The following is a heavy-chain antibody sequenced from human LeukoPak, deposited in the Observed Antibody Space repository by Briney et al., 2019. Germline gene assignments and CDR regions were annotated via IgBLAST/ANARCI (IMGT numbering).Heavy chain of an antibody. D-gene: IGHD6-13*01. CDR1: GYTYTTDG. V-gene: IGHV1-18*01. CDR2: IDTYSGKT. Sequence: ASVKVSCKASGYTYTTDGISWVRQAPGQGLEWMGWIDTYSGKTNYALKSQGRVTMTSDTSTSTAYMELRSLRSDDTAVYYCARDRGIAEADSFDPWGQGTLVTVSS. J-gene: IGHJ5*02. CDR3: ARDRGIAEADSFDP.